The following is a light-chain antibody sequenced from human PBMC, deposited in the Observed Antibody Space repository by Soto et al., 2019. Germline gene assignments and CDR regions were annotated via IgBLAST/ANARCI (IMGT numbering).Light chain of an antibody. CDR3: ATWDDSLSAGV. Sequence: QSVLTQPPSVSAAAGQKVTISCSGSSSNIENNYVSWYQQLPGTAPKLVIYDNDGRPSGIPDRFSGSKSGTSATLAITGLQTGDEADYYCATWDDSLSAGVFGTGTKLTVL. J-gene: IGLJ1*01. V-gene: IGLV1-51*01. CDR1: SSNIENNY. CDR2: DND.